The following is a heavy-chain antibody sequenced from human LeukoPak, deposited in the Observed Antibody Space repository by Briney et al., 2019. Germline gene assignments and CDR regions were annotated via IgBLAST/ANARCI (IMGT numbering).Heavy chain of an antibody. V-gene: IGHV1-69*13. CDR2: LIPFFGTP. CDR1: GGSCRIYG. J-gene: IGHJ3*02. Sequence: GASVKVSCKASGGSCRIYGINWVRQAPGQRPEWLGGLIPFFGTPNYAQKFQGRVTITADDSTSTAYMELSSLRSEDTAVYYCAKALIIGYCSGGICYTEDAFDIWGQGTMVTVSS. D-gene: IGHD2-15*01. CDR3: AKALIIGYCSGGICYTEDAFDI.